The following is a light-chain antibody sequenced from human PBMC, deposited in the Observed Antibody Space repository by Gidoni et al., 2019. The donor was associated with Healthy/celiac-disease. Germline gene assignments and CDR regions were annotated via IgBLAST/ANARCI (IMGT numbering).Light chain of an antibody. J-gene: IGKJ4*01. V-gene: IGKV1-9*01. CDR2: AAS. Sequence: DIQLTQSPSFLSASVGDRVTIPCRDSQGISSYLAWYQQKPGKAPKLLIYAASTLQSGVPSRFSGSGSGTEFTLTISSLQPEDFATYYCQQLNSYPLTFGGGTKVEIK. CDR1: QGISSY. CDR3: QQLNSYPLT.